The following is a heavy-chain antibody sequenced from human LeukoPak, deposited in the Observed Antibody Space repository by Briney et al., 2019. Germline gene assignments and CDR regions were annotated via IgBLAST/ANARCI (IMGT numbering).Heavy chain of an antibody. CDR3: ASMDTAMVRATFVDY. D-gene: IGHD5-18*01. CDR2: ISGSGGST. CDR1: GFTFSSYA. Sequence: PGGSLRLSCAASGFTFSSYAMSWVRQAPGKGLEWVSAISGSGGSTYYADSVKGRFTISRDNSKNTLYLQMNSLRAEGTAVYYCASMDTAMVRATFVDYWGQGTLVTVSS. V-gene: IGHV3-23*01. J-gene: IGHJ4*02.